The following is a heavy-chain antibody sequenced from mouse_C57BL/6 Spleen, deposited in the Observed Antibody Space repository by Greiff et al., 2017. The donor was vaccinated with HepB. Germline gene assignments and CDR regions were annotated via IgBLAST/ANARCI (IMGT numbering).Heavy chain of an antibody. D-gene: IGHD2-5*01. V-gene: IGHV1-72*01. Sequence: QVQLKQPGAELVKPGASVKLSCKASGYTFTSYWMHWVKQRPGRGLEWIGRIDPNSGGTKYNEKFKSKATLTVDKPSSTAYMQLSSLTSEDSAVYYCAREGSYSNYVEGFFDYWGQGTTLTVSS. CDR3: AREGSYSNYVEGFFDY. CDR1: GYTFTSYW. J-gene: IGHJ2*01. CDR2: IDPNSGGT.